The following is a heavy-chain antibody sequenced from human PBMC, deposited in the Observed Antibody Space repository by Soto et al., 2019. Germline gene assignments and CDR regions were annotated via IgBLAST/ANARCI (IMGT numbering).Heavy chain of an antibody. J-gene: IGHJ6*02. Sequence: PGGSLRLSCAASGFTFSSYTMNWVRQAPGKGLEWVSSISSSSSNIYYADSLKGRFTISRDNAKNSLYLQMNSLRAEDTAVFYCARDSWRTSSTYYYGMDVWGQGTTVTVSS. CDR1: GFTFSSYT. CDR3: ARDSWRTSSTYYYGMDV. V-gene: IGHV3-21*06. D-gene: IGHD6-6*01. CDR2: ISSSSSNI.